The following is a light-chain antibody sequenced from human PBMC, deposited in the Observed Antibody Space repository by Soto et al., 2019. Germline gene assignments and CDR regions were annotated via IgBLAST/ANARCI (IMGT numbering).Light chain of an antibody. Sequence: QSALTQPASVSGSLGQSITISCTGTSSDVGAYNYVSWYQQQLGKAPILVISEIGDRPSRVSSRLSGSTSGSTASLILSGLQAEDEADYYCCSFTSITTYVFGTGTKVTVL. CDR2: EIG. J-gene: IGLJ1*01. CDR3: CSFTSITTYV. CDR1: SSDVGAYNY. V-gene: IGLV2-14*01.